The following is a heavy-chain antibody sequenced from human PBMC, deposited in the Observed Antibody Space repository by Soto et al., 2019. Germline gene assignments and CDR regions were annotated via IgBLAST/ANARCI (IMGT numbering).Heavy chain of an antibody. V-gene: IGHV1-2*04. CDR2: INPNSGGT. CDR1: GYTFTGYY. CDR3: ARGSGMIVVVTDDNWFDP. J-gene: IGHJ5*02. Sequence: ASVKVSCKASGYTFTGYYMHWVRQAPGQGLEWMGWINPNSGGTNYAQKFQGWVTMTRDTSISTAYMELSRLRSDDTAVYYCARGSGMIVVVTDDNWFDPWGQGTLVTVSS. D-gene: IGHD3-22*01.